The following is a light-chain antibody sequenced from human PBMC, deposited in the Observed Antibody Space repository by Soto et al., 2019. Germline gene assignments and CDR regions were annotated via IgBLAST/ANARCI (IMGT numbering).Light chain of an antibody. Sequence: QSALTQPRSVSGSPGQSVTISCTGTSSDVGGYNYVSWYQQHPGKAPKLMIYDVSKRPSGVPDRFSGSKSGNTASLTISGLQADDQPDYYCCSYAGSYTFVFGTGTKVTV. J-gene: IGLJ1*01. CDR1: SSDVGGYNY. CDR3: CSYAGSYTFV. CDR2: DVS. V-gene: IGLV2-11*01.